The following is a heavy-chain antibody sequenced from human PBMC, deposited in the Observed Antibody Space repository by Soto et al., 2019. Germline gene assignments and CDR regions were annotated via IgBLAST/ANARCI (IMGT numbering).Heavy chain of an antibody. CDR2: IYHSGST. CDR3: ARVPDR. D-gene: IGHD2-2*01. V-gene: IGHV4-30-2*01. CDR1: GCSISSGGYS. Sequence: PSETLSLTCAVSGCSISSGGYSWSWIRQPPGKGLEWIGYIYHSGSTHYNPSLKSRVTISVDRSKNQFSLKLSSVTAADTAVYYCARVPDRWGQGTLVTVSS. J-gene: IGHJ5*02.